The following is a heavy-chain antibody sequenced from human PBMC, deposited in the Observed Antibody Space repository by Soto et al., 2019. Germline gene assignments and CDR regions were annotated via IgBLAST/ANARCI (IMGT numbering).Heavy chain of an antibody. CDR2: ISSSGNSI. CDR3: ARRRVNGWFDP. D-gene: IGHD3-9*01. CDR1: GFTFSDSY. Sequence: GESLKISCAASGFTFSDSYMSWIRQAPGKGLEWVSYISSSGNSIYYADSVKGRFTISRDNAKNSLYLQMNSLRAEDTAVYYCARRRVNGWFDPWGQGTLVTVSS. V-gene: IGHV3-11*01. J-gene: IGHJ5*02.